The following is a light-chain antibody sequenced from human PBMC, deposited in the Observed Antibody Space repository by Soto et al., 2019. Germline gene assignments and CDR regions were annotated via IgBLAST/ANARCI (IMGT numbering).Light chain of an antibody. CDR1: SSDVGSYNL. CDR3: SSYTSSSTVV. J-gene: IGLJ2*01. CDR2: EVS. V-gene: IGLV2-14*02. Sequence: QSVLTQAASVSGSPGQSITISCTGTSSDVGSYNLVSWYQQHPGKAPKLMIYEVSKRPSGLSNRFSGSKSGNTASLTISGLQAEDEADYYCSSYTSSSTVVFGGGTKLTVL.